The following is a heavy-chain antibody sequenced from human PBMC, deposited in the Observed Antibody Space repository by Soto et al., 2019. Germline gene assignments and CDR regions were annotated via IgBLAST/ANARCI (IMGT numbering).Heavy chain of an antibody. D-gene: IGHD2-2*01. Sequence: QVQLQESGPGLVKPSETLSLTCTVSGGSVSSGSYYWSWIRQPPGKGLEWIGYIYYSGSTNYNPSPKSCGNLSVETSKEQFPPKLGPVTAADTAVYYCARDRGGCTSCSTAWFDPWGQGTLVTVSS. CDR3: ARDRGGCTSCSTAWFDP. CDR2: IYYSGST. CDR1: GGSVSSGSYY. J-gene: IGHJ5*02. V-gene: IGHV4-61*01.